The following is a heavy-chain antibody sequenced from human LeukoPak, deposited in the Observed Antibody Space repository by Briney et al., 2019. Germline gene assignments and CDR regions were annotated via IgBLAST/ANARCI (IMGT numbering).Heavy chain of an antibody. Sequence: SETLSLTCTVSGASISSYYWSWIRQRPGKGLEWIGYIYYSGYTNYNPSLKSRVTISVDTSKNQFSLKPSSVTAADTAVYYCARRYYTHGVYYYDYWGQGTLVTVSS. D-gene: IGHD2-8*01. J-gene: IGHJ4*02. CDR3: ARRYYTHGVYYYDY. CDR1: GASISSYY. V-gene: IGHV4-59*08. CDR2: IYYSGYT.